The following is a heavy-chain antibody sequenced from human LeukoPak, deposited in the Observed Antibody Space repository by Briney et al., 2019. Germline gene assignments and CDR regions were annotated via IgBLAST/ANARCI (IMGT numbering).Heavy chain of an antibody. V-gene: IGHV4-30-2*01. J-gene: IGHJ4*02. CDR2: IYHSGST. CDR1: GGSISSGGYS. Sequence: PSQTLSLTCAVSGGSISSGGYSWSWLRQPPGKGLEWIGYIYHSGSTYYNPSLKSRVTISVDRSKNQFSLKLSSVTAADTAVYYCARDSGYSYGPFDYWGQGTLVTVSS. CDR3: ARDSGYSYGPFDY. D-gene: IGHD5-18*01.